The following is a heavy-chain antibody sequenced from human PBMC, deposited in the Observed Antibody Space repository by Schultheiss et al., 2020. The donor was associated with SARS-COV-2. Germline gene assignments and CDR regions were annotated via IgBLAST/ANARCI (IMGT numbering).Heavy chain of an antibody. CDR3: ARGYSSSWPTPADYFDY. J-gene: IGHJ4*02. Sequence: SETLSLTCAVSGGSISPYYWSWIRQPPGKGLEWIGEINHSGSTNYNPSLKSRVTISVDTSKSQFSLRLSSLTAADTAVYYCARGYSSSWPTPADYFDYWGQGTLVTVSS. CDR2: INHSGST. D-gene: IGHD6-13*01. V-gene: IGHV4-34*01. CDR1: GGSISPYY.